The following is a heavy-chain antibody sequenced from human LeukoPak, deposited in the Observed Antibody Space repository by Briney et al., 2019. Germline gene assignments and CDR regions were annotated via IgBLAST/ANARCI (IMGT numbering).Heavy chain of an antibody. CDR2: IISSSSTI. Sequence: GGSLRLSYAASGFTFSIYSMNWVRQAPGKGLEWVSYIISSSSTIYYADSVKGRFTISRDNAKNSLYLQMNSLRAEDTAVYYCARLRIAVAGTTGDYWGQGTLVTVSS. CDR3: ARLRIAVAGTTGDY. D-gene: IGHD6-19*01. J-gene: IGHJ4*02. V-gene: IGHV3-48*01. CDR1: GFTFSIYS.